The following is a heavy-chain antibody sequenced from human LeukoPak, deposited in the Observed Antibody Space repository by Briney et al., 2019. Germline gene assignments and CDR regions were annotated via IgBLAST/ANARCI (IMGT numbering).Heavy chain of an antibody. CDR1: VYTFTGYY. V-gene: IGHV1-2*02. Sequence: GASVKVSCKASVYTFTGYYMHWVRQAPGQGLELMGLINPNSGGKNYAQKFQGRGTMTRDTSISTAYMELSRLRSDDTAVYYCARDRNYDSSGYYGYYFDYWGQGTMVTVSS. D-gene: IGHD3-22*01. CDR2: INPNSGGK. J-gene: IGHJ4*02. CDR3: ARDRNYDSSGYYGYYFDY.